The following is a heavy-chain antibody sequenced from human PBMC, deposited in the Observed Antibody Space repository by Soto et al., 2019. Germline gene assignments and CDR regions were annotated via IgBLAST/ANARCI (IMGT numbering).Heavy chain of an antibody. Sequence: EVQLLESGGGLVQPGGSLRLSCAASGFTFSSFALNWVRQAPGKGLEWVSIISGSADSTFYANSVKGRFNISRDNSKNMLYLQINSLRARDTAVYYCAKTRAAMIYAISVYGMDVWGQGTTVTVSS. CDR3: AKTRAAMIYAISVYGMDV. J-gene: IGHJ6*02. D-gene: IGHD2-8*01. CDR1: GFTFSSFA. CDR2: ISGSADST. V-gene: IGHV3-23*01.